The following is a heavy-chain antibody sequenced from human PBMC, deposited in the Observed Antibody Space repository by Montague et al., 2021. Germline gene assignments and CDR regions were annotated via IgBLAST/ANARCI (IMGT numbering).Heavy chain of an antibody. V-gene: IGHV3-21*01. CDR2: TSGRSTYI. CDR3: ARQEYGLDV. Sequence: SLRLSCPGSGFTFGSYDMNWVRQAPGKGLEWVSSTSGRSTYIYYGDSMKGRVIISRDNAKNSLYLQMNSLRVEDTAIYYCARQEYGLDVWGQGTTVTVSS. J-gene: IGHJ6*02. CDR1: GFTFGSYD.